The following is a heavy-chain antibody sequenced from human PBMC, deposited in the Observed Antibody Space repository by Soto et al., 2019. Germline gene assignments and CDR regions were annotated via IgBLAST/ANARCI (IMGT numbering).Heavy chain of an antibody. CDR2: IKFDGSNT. J-gene: IGHJ6*02. CDR3: SRGVPDDYAMDV. Sequence: PGGSLRLSCAASGFTFSSYWMHWVRQAPGKGLVWVSRIKFDGSNTDYADSVKGRFTISRDNAKNTLYLQMNSLRAEDTTLYYCSRGVPDDYAMDVCGQGTTVTVSS. CDR1: GFTFSSYW. V-gene: IGHV3-74*01.